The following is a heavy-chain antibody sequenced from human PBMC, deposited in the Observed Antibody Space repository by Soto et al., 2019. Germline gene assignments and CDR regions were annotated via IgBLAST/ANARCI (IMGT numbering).Heavy chain of an antibody. CDR2: IYHAGSV. CDR3: ARTFDYYGMDV. Sequence: SETVSLTCAVSGYSIGSGYYWAWIRQSPGKGLEWIGSIYHAGSVNYNPSLNGRVALSMDTSKNHFSLKLTSVTAADTAVYYCARTFDYYGMDVWGQGTTVTVSS. J-gene: IGHJ6*02. V-gene: IGHV4-38-2*01. CDR1: GYSIGSGYY.